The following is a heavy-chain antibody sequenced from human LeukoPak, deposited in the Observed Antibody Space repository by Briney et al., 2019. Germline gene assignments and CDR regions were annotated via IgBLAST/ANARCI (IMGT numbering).Heavy chain of an antibody. CDR1: GRSLSRYY. J-gene: IGHJ5*02. CDR3: VAGDVVGLDWFDP. Sequence: SETLSLTCTVSGRSLSRYYWSCIRRPPGKGLEWIAYISYSGRTNYNPSLKSRVTLSEDTPKKHISLTMTSLTTADPALYYCVAGDVVGLDWFDPWGHGTLVTVSS. D-gene: IGHD1-26*01. CDR2: ISYSGRT. V-gene: IGHV4-59*08.